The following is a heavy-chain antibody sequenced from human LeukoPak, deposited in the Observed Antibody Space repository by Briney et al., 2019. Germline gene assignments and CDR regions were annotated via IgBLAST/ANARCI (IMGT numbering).Heavy chain of an antibody. CDR3: AREIVGAIRVFDY. J-gene: IGHJ4*02. CDR2: IYHSGST. V-gene: IGHV4-4*02. Sequence: PSETLSLTCAVSGGSISSSNWWSWVRQPPGKGLEWIGEIYHSGSTNYNPSLKSRVTISVDKSKNQFSLKLSSVTAADTAVYYCAREIVGAIRVFDYWGQGTLVTVSS. D-gene: IGHD1-26*01. CDR1: GGSISSSNW.